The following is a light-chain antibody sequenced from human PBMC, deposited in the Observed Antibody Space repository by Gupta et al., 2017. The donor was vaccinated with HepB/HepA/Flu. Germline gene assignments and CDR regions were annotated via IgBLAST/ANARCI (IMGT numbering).Light chain of an antibody. J-gene: IGLJ2*01. V-gene: IGLV2-8*01. Sequence: QSALTQPPSASGSHGHTINISCTRTSSDVGRYNYVSWYQQTPGKAPKNIIYDVSKRPSGVPDRFSGSKSGNTAALTVSGLQGEDEADYYCSSHAGSNNWAVFGGGTKLTVL. CDR1: SSDVGRYNY. CDR3: SSHAGSNNWAV. CDR2: DVS.